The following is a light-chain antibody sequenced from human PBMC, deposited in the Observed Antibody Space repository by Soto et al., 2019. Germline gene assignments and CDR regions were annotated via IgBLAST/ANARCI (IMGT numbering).Light chain of an antibody. CDR1: QGISSY. J-gene: IGKJ2*02. Sequence: DIQLTQSPSFLSASVGDRVTITCRASQGISSYLAWYQQKPGKAPKLLIYAASTLPSGVPSRFSGSGSGTEFTLTISSLQPEDFATYYCQQLNSYPPGTFGQGTKLEIK. V-gene: IGKV1-9*01. CDR2: AAS. CDR3: QQLNSYPPGT.